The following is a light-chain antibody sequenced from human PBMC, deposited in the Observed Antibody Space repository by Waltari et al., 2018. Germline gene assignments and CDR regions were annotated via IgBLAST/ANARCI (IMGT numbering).Light chain of an antibody. CDR1: SSDVGGYNY. CDR2: DIN. Sequence: QSALTQPRSVSGSPGQSVTISCTGTSSDVGGYNYVSWYQQHPDKAPKLIIYDINKRPSGVPVRCSCSKSGNTASLTISGLQAEDEADYYCCSYVGSNIYWVFGGGTKLTVL. V-gene: IGLV2-11*01. J-gene: IGLJ3*02. CDR3: CSYVGSNIYWV.